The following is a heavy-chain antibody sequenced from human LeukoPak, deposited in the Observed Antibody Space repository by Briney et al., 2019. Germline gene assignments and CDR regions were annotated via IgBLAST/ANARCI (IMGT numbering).Heavy chain of an antibody. CDR3: ARGQDFNYDFWSGYYPKDAFDI. J-gene: IGHJ3*02. CDR1: GFTVSSNH. Sequence: SGGSLRLSCAASGFTVSSNHMSWVRQAPGKGLEWVSVIYSGGSTYYADSVKGRFTISRDNSKNTLYLQMNSLRAEDTAVYYCARGQDFNYDFWSGYYPKDAFDIWGQGTMVTVSS. V-gene: IGHV3-66*01. D-gene: IGHD3-3*01. CDR2: IYSGGST.